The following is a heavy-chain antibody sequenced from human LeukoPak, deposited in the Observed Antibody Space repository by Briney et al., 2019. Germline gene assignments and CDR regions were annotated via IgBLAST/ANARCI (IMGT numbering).Heavy chain of an antibody. J-gene: IGHJ4*02. V-gene: IGHV4-34*01. CDR3: ARLASVVVPAAIRKSYFDY. D-gene: IGHD2-2*02. Sequence: SETLSLTCAVYGGSFSGYYWSWIRQPPGKGLEWIGEISHSGSTNYNPSLKSRVTISVDTSKNQFSLKLSSVTAADTAVYYCARLASVVVPAAIRKSYFDYWGQGTLVTVSS. CDR1: GGSFSGYY. CDR2: ISHSGST.